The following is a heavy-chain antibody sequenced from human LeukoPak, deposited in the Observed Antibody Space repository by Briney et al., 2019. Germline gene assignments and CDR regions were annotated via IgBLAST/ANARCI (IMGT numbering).Heavy chain of an antibody. J-gene: IGHJ4*02. D-gene: IGHD3-10*01. CDR2: IFHSGST. CDR1: GGSISSFY. V-gene: IGHV4-59*01. Sequence: SETLSLTCTVSGGSISSFYWGWIRQPPGKGLEWIGYIFHSGSTNYNPSLKSRVTISLDTSKNQFSLKLISVTAADTAVYYCAKINGLWFPFDYWGQGTLVTVSS. CDR3: AKINGLWFPFDY.